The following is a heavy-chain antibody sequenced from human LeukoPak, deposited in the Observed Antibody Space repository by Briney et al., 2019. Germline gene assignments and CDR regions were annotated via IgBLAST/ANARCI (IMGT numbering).Heavy chain of an antibody. J-gene: IGHJ4*02. D-gene: IGHD3-9*01. CDR1: GGSISSYY. Sequence: KASETLSLTCTVSGGSISSYYWSWIRQPPGKGLEWIGYIYYSGSTNYNPSLKSRVTISVDTSKNQFSLKLSSVTAADTAVYYCARDGGKGWLWFDYWGQGTLVTVSS. CDR2: IYYSGST. CDR3: ARDGGKGWLWFDY. V-gene: IGHV4-59*01.